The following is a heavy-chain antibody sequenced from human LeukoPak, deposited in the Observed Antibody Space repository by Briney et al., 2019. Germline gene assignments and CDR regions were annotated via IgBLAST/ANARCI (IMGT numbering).Heavy chain of an antibody. CDR2: IWYDGSNK. J-gene: IGHJ4*02. D-gene: IGHD3-10*01. CDR3: ARDGAYGSGHLDY. Sequence: PGRSLRLSCAASGFTFSSDGMHWVRQAPGKGLGWGAVIWYDGSNKYYADSVKGRFTISRDNSKNTLYLQMNSLRAEDTAVYYCARDGAYGSGHLDYWGQGTLVTVSS. V-gene: IGHV3-33*01. CDR1: GFTFSSDG.